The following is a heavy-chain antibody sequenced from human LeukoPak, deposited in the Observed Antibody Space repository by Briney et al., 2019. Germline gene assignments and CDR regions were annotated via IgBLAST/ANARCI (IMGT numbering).Heavy chain of an antibody. J-gene: IGHJ4*02. CDR2: IYSGGST. D-gene: IGHD3-10*01. CDR1: GFTVSSNY. Sequence: GGSLRLSCAASGFTVSSNYMRWVRQAPGKGLEWVSVIYSGGSTYYTDSVKGRFTISRDISKNTLYLQMNSLRAEDTAVYYCARDGGYGSGSFDYWGQGTLVTVSS. V-gene: IGHV3-53*01. CDR3: ARDGGYGSGSFDY.